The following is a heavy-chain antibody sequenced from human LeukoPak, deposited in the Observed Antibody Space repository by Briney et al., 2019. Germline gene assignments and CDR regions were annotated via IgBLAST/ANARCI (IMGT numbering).Heavy chain of an antibody. CDR3: AKESVHIVVVPAALDY. CDR1: GFTFSSYA. D-gene: IGHD2-2*01. J-gene: IGHJ4*02. Sequence: PGGSLRLSCAASGFTFSSYAMSWVRQAPGKGLEWVSAISGSGGSTYYADSVKGRFTISRDNSKNTLYLQMNSLRAEDTAVYYCAKESVHIVVVPAALDYWGQGTLVTVSS. CDR2: ISGSGGST. V-gene: IGHV3-23*01.